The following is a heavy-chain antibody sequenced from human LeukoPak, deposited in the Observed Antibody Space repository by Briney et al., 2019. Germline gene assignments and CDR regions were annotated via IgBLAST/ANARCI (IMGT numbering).Heavy chain of an antibody. J-gene: IGHJ3*02. CDR3: AKRLWESKGLDPFDI. Sequence: PGGSLRLSCAASGFTFSSYGMHWVRQAPGKGLEWVAFIRYDGSNKYYADSVKGRFTISRDNSKNTLYLQMNSLRAEDTAVYYCAKRLWESKGLDPFDIWGPGTMVTVSS. CDR1: GFTFSSYG. V-gene: IGHV3-30*02. D-gene: IGHD1-26*01. CDR2: IRYDGSNK.